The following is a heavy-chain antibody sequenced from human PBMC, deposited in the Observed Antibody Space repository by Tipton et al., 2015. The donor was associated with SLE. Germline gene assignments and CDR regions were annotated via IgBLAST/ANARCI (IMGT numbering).Heavy chain of an antibody. D-gene: IGHD3-9*01. CDR3: ARGVHILTGYSSWDAFDI. CDR1: GGSVSSNPHY. J-gene: IGHJ3*02. Sequence: TLSLTCTVSGGSVSSNPHYWSWIRQPPGKGLEWIGDIHYTVSTNYNPSLNSRFTISVDTSKHQVSLKLSSVTAADTAVYYCARGVHILTGYSSWDAFDIWGQGTMVSVSS. CDR2: IHYTVST. V-gene: IGHV4-61*01.